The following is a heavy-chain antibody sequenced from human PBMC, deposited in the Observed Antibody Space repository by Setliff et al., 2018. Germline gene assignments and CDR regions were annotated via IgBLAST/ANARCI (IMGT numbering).Heavy chain of an antibody. J-gene: IGHJ4*03. CDR2: IYSGGTT. V-gene: IGHV4-39*01. Sequence: TLSLTCKVSGDSMNSGVYYWAWIRQPPGKGLEWIGRIYSGGTTYYNSSLKSRVTISVDTSKSQFSLRLNSVTAADTAVYYCARTGTYRYFDYWGPETLLVTVSS. CDR1: GDSMNSGVYY. D-gene: IGHD1-1*01. CDR3: ARTGTYRYFDY.